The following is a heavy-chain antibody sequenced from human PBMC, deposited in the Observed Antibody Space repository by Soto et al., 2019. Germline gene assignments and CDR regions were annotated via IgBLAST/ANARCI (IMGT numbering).Heavy chain of an antibody. D-gene: IGHD2-15*01. Sequence: GGSLRLSCASSGVTFSSYAMSWVRQAPGKGLEWVSAISGSGGSTYYADSVKGRFTISRDNSKNTLYLQMNSLRAEDTAVYYCTKEYCSGGSCYTGAFDIWGQGTMVTVSS. V-gene: IGHV3-23*01. CDR2: ISGSGGST. J-gene: IGHJ3*02. CDR3: TKEYCSGGSCYTGAFDI. CDR1: GVTFSSYA.